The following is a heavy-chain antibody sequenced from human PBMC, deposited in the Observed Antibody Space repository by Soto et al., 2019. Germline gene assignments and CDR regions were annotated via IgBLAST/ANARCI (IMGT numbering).Heavy chain of an antibody. CDR2: ISGSGGST. V-gene: IGHV3-23*01. Sequence: GGSLRLSCAASGFTFSSYAMSWVRQAPGKGLEWVSAISGSGGSTYYADSVKGRFTISRDNSKNTLYLQMNSLRAEDTAVYYCAKTDGDIVVVVAARAWYFDLWGRGTLVTVSS. J-gene: IGHJ2*01. CDR1: GFTFSSYA. CDR3: AKTDGDIVVVVAARAWYFDL. D-gene: IGHD2-15*01.